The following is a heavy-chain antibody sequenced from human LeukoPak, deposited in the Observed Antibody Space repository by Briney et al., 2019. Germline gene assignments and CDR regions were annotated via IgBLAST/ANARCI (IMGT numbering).Heavy chain of an antibody. D-gene: IGHD2-15*01. CDR3: ARSDCSGGSCYSPGGIVGAFAFDI. CDR2: ISGSGGST. CDR1: GFTFSSYA. V-gene: IGHV3-23*01. J-gene: IGHJ3*02. Sequence: PGGSLRLSCAASGFTFSSYAMSWVRQAPGKGLEWVSAISGSGGSTYYADSVKGRFTISRDNSKNTLYLQMNSLRAEDTAVYYCARSDCSGGSCYSPGGIVGAFAFDIWGQGTMVTVSS.